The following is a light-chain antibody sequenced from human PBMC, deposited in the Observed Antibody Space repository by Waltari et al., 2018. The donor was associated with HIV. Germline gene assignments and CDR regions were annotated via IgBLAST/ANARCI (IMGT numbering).Light chain of an antibody. V-gene: IGKV1-33*01. J-gene: IGKJ4*01. CDR1: QDIRKY. CDR3: QQYHRVPLN. CDR2: DAS. Sequence: DIQMTQSPSSLSASVGDRVTITWQASQDIRKYLNWYQQKPGEAPKLLIFDASNLKIGVPSRFSGSGSDTHFTLTISSLQPEDFATYFCQQYHRVPLNFGGGTKVGIK.